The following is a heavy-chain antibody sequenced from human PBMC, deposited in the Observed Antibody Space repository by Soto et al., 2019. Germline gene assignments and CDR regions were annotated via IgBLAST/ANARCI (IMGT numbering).Heavy chain of an antibody. V-gene: IGHV1-18*01. D-gene: IGHD2-2*01. CDR3: ARAGVLVPAALRY. J-gene: IGHJ4*02. CDR1: GYTFTSYG. Sequence: QVQLVQSGAEVKKPGASVKVSCKASGYTFTSYGISWVRQAPGQGLEWMGWISAYNGNTNYAQKRQGRVTITPDTSATTGYMVLRSLRSDDTAVYYCARAGVLVPAALRYWVQGTLVTVSS. CDR2: ISAYNGNT.